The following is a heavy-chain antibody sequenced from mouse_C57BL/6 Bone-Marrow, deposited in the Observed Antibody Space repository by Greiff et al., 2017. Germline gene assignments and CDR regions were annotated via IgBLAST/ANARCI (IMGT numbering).Heavy chain of an antibody. CDR2: IYWDDDK. V-gene: IGHV8-12*01. Sequence: QVTLKESGPGILQSSQTLSLTCSFSGFSLSTSGMGVSWIRQPSGKGLEWLAHIYWDDDKRYNPSLKSRLTISKDTSRNQVFLKITSVDTADTATYYCARSPYGNWFAYWGQGTLVTVSA. CDR1: GFSLSTSGMG. D-gene: IGHD1-1*01. J-gene: IGHJ3*01. CDR3: ARSPYGNWFAY.